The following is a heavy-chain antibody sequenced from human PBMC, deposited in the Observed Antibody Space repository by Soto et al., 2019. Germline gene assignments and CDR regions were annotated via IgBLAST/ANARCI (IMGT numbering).Heavy chain of an antibody. CDR3: ARGDFRDLGY. Sequence: QVQLQQWGAGLLKPSETLSLTCAVYGGSFSGYYWSWIRQPPGKGLEWIGEINHSGSTNYNLPLKTRVTISLDTSKNQFSLRLTSVTAADTAVYYCARGDFRDLGYWGQGTLVTVSS. V-gene: IGHV4-34*01. CDR1: GGSFSGYY. J-gene: IGHJ4*02. D-gene: IGHD3-3*01. CDR2: INHSGST.